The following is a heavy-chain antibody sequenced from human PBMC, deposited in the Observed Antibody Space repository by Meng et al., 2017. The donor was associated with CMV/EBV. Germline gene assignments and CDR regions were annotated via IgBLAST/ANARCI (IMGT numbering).Heavy chain of an antibody. CDR2: IYYSGST. J-gene: IGHJ4*02. CDR1: GGSISSGAYS. D-gene: IGHD5-24*01. V-gene: IGHV4-30-4*08. Sequence: CGGSISSGAYSLSWIRQPPGKGLEWIGYIYYSGSTYYNPSLKSRVTISVDTSKNQFSLKLSSVTAADTAVYYCARGREMATLSTDYWGQGTLVTVSS. CDR3: ARGREMATLSTDY.